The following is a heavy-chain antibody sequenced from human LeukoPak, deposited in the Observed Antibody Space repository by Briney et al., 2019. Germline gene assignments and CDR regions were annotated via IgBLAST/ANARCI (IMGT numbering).Heavy chain of an antibody. CDR1: GFPFSSYE. V-gene: IGHV3-23*01. CDR2: ISYSGGST. D-gene: IGHD3-10*01. J-gene: IGHJ3*02. Sequence: GGSLRLSCAASGFPFSSYEMNWVRQAPGKGLEWVSNISYSGGSTYYADSVKGRFAISRDSSKNTLYLQMNGLRGEDTAVYYCAKDDGGSPPDAFDIWGQGTLVTVSS. CDR3: AKDDGGSPPDAFDI.